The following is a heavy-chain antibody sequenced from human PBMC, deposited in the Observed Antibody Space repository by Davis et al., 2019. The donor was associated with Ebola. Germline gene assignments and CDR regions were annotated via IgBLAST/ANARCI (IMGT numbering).Heavy chain of an antibody. D-gene: IGHD3-3*01. CDR3: ARGRPDNTILGY. CDR2: IYYSGST. Sequence: SETLSLTCTVSGGSVSSGSYYWSWIRQPPGKGLEWIGYIYYSGSTNYNPSLKSRVTISVDTSKNQFSLKLSSVTAADTAVYYCARGRPDNTILGYWGQGTLVTVSS. CDR1: GGSVSSGSYY. V-gene: IGHV4-61*01. J-gene: IGHJ4*02.